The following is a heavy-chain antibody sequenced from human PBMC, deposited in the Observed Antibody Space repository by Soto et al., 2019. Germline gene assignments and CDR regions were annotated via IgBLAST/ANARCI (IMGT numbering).Heavy chain of an antibody. D-gene: IGHD4-4*01. Sequence: QVQLMEAGGGVVQPGKSLRLSCVASGFTFQNHAMYWIRQAPGKGLEWVALIAYDGRTKYSDAVRGRFTVSRDNSKITQYLQMNSLRPEDTAVYYCATSTSVTFDSWGQGALVLVSS. J-gene: IGHJ4*02. CDR1: GFTFQNHA. CDR3: ATSTSVTFDS. CDR2: IAYDGRTK. V-gene: IGHV3-30-3*01.